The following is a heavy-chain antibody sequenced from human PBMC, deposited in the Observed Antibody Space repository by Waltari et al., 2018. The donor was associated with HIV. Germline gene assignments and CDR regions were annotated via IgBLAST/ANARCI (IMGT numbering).Heavy chain of an antibody. CDR2: INSDGSST. CDR1: GLPFGGYW. V-gene: IGHV3-74*01. Sequence: EVQLVESGGGLVQPGGALRLSGPAFGLPFGGYWWHWVGKAPGKGLVWVSRINSDGSSTTYADSVKGRFTISRDNAKNTLYLQMNSLRDEDTAVYYCATFPINDHSNKRLGYWGQGTLVTVSS. D-gene: IGHD4-4*01. J-gene: IGHJ4*02. CDR3: ATFPINDHSNKRLGY.